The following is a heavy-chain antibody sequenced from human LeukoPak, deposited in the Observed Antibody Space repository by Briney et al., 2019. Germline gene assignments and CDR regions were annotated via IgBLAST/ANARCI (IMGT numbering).Heavy chain of an antibody. V-gene: IGHV4-59*01. CDR1: GGSFSGCY. J-gene: IGHJ6*03. CDR3: ARVGETWLTRQAYYYMDV. Sequence: SETLSLTCTVSGGSFSGCYWTWIRQPTGQALGWIGYMCSSGTTNYNPSLKSRVTISLDTSKNHFSLRLTSVTAADRAVYYCARVGETWLTRQAYYYMDVWGKGAAVTVSS. D-gene: IGHD3-16*01. CDR2: MCSSGTT.